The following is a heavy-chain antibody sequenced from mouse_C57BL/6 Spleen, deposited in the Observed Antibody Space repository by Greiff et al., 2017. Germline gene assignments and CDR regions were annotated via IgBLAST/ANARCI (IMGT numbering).Heavy chain of an antibody. D-gene: IGHD2-1*01. CDR1: GYTFTDYY. V-gene: IGHV1-76*01. CDR2: IYPGSGNT. J-gene: IGHJ3*01. Sequence: QVQLQQSGAELVRPGASVKLSCKASGYTFTDYYINWVKQRPGQGLEWIARIYPGSGNTYYNEKFKGQATLTAEKSSSTVYMQLSSLTSEDSAVXFSARGGNYGFAYWGQGTLVTVSA. CDR3: ARGGNYGFAY.